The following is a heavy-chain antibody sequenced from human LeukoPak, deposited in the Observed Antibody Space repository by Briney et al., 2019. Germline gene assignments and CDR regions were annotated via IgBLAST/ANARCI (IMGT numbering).Heavy chain of an antibody. D-gene: IGHD3-22*01. V-gene: IGHV3-48*03. Sequence: GGSLRLSCAASGFTFSSYEMNWVRQAPGKGLEWVSYISSSGSTIYYADSVRGRFTISRDNTKNSLYLQMNSLRAEDSAVYYCARDGGDAKCYYDSSGYLSWGQGTLVTVSS. CDR1: GFTFSSYE. CDR3: ARDGGDAKCYYDSSGYLS. CDR2: ISSSGSTI. J-gene: IGHJ4*02.